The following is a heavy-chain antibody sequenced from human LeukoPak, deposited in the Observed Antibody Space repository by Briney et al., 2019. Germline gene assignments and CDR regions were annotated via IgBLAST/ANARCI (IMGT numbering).Heavy chain of an antibody. D-gene: IGHD6-13*01. CDR1: GYSISSDYY. CDR2: MFLSGST. Sequence: SETLSLTCSVSGYSISSDYYWGWIRQPPGKGLEWIGRMFLSGSTYYNPSLKSRVPISVDTSQNQFSLKPSSVTAADTAVYYGARDPPAAAGDYWGQVILVIVAS. V-gene: IGHV4-38-2*02. CDR3: ARDPPAAAGDY. J-gene: IGHJ4*02.